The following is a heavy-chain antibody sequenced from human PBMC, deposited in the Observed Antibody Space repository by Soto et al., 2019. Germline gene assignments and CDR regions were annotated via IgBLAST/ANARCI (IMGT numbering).Heavy chain of an antibody. CDR1: GGSISSSSYY. V-gene: IGHV4-39*01. CDR3: ARVRAAWFGGLLGFSWFDP. Sequence: SETLSLTCTVSGGSISSSSYYWGWIRQPPGKGLEWIGSIYYSGSTYYNPSLKSRVTISVDTSKNQFSLKLSSVTAADTAVYYCARVRAAWFGGLLGFSWFDPWGQGTLVTVSS. CDR2: IYYSGST. J-gene: IGHJ5*02. D-gene: IGHD3-10*01.